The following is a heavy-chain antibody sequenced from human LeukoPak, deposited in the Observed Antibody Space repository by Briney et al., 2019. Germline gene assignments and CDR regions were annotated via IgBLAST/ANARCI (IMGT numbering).Heavy chain of an antibody. J-gene: IGHJ4*02. CDR2: IYNSGRA. CDR3: ARGVGGERVDY. Sequence: SETLSLTCTVSGGFISSYYWSWIRQPPGKGLEWIGYIYNSGRASNHPSLKSRVTISVDTSKNQFSLKLTSVTAADTAVYYCARGVGGERVDYWGQGTLVTVSS. D-gene: IGHD2-21*01. V-gene: IGHV4-59*01. CDR1: GGFISSYY.